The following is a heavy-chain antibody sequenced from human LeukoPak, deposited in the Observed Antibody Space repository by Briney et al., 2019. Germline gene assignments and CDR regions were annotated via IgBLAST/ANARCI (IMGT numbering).Heavy chain of an antibody. Sequence: GGSLRLSCAASGFTFSSYWMSWVRQAPGKGLEWVANIKQDGSEKYYVDSVKGRFTISRDNAKNSLYPQMNSLRAEDTAVYYCATRGLAAAGKPFDYWGQGTLVTVSS. CDR1: GFTFSSYW. J-gene: IGHJ4*02. V-gene: IGHV3-7*03. D-gene: IGHD6-13*01. CDR3: ATRGLAAAGKPFDY. CDR2: IKQDGSEK.